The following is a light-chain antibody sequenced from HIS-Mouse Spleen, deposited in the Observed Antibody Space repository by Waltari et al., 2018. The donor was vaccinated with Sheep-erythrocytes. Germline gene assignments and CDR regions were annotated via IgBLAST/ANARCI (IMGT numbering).Light chain of an antibody. V-gene: IGLV2-23*01. Sequence: QSALTQPASVSGSPGQSITISCTGTSRDVGRYNLVSCYPQHPGKAPKLMIYEGSKRPSGVSNRFSGSKSGNPAALTISGLQAEDEADYYCCSYAGSSTPWVFGGGTKLTVL. CDR1: SRDVGRYNL. J-gene: IGLJ3*02. CDR2: EGS. CDR3: CSYAGSSTPWV.